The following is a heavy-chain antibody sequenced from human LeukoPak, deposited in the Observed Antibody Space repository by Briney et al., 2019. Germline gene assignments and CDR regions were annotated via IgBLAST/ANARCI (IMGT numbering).Heavy chain of an antibody. V-gene: IGHV3-23*01. CDR2: INGRDGRT. Sequence: PGGSLRLSCAAPGFTFSNYAMGWVRQAPGKGLEWVSSINGRDGRTYYADSVRGRFSISSDNSKNTLFLQMNSVRAEDTAVYYCARGEAFAFDMWGQGTVVTVSS. J-gene: IGHJ3*02. CDR3: ARGEAFAFDM. CDR1: GFTFSNYA.